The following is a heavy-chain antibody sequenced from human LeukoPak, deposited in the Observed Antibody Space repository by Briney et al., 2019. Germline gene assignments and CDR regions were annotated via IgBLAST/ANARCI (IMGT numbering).Heavy chain of an antibody. Sequence: GGSLRLSCAASGFTFSSYAMSWVRQAPGKGLEWVSAISGSGGSTYYADSVKGRFTISRDNSKNTVYLQMNSLRAEDTAVYYCARDFTMVRGVIPPYFDYWGQGTLVTVSS. V-gene: IGHV3-23*01. J-gene: IGHJ4*02. CDR3: ARDFTMVRGVIPPYFDY. CDR2: ISGSGGST. D-gene: IGHD3-10*01. CDR1: GFTFSSYA.